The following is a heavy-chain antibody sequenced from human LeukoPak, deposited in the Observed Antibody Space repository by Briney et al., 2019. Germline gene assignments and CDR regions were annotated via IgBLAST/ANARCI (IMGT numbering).Heavy chain of an antibody. CDR3: ASSPYIAVADYNWFDP. V-gene: IGHV4-4*07. D-gene: IGHD6-19*01. Sequence: SETLSLTCTVSGGSISSYYWSWIRQPAGKGLEWIGRIYTSGSTNYNPSLKSRVTISVDTSKNQFSLKLSSVTAADTAVYYCASSPYIAVADYNWFDPWGQGTLVTVSS. CDR1: GGSISSYY. J-gene: IGHJ5*02. CDR2: IYTSGST.